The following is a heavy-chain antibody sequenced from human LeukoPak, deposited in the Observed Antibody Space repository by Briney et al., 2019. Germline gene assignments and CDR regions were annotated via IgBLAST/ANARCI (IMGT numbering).Heavy chain of an antibody. J-gene: IGHJ5*02. CDR2: IYYSGST. CDR1: GFTFDDYG. Sequence: GSLRLSCAASGFTFDDYGMSWVRQAPGKGLEWIGYIYYSGSTNYNPSLKSRVTISVDTSKNQFSLKLSSVTAADTAVYYCARERRGPRYCSSTSCSRWFDPWGQGTLVTVSS. CDR3: ARERRGPRYCSSTSCSRWFDP. V-gene: IGHV4-59*01. D-gene: IGHD2-2*01.